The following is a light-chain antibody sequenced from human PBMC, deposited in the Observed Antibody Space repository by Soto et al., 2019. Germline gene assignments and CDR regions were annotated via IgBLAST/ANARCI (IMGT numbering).Light chain of an antibody. CDR3: QSYDSSLSGWV. V-gene: IGLV1-40*01. CDR2: GNN. CDR1: SSNIGAGYD. Sequence: QLVLTQPPSVSGAPGQRVTISCTGSSSNIGAGYDVHWYQQLPGTAPKLLIYGNNNRPSGVPDRFSGSKSGTSASLAITGLQADDGADYYCQSYDSSLSGWVFGGGTKLTVL. J-gene: IGLJ2*01.